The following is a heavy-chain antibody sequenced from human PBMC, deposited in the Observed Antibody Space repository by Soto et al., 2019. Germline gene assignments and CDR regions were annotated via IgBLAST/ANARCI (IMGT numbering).Heavy chain of an antibody. CDR3: AKASPFYELDY. J-gene: IGHJ4*02. Sequence: EVQLLESGGGLVQPGGSLRLSCAASGFTFSSYAMDWVRQAPGKGLEWVSAISGSGVSTYYADSVKGRFTISRDNSKNTLYLQMNNLRAVDTAVYYCAKASPFYELDYWGQGTLVTVSS. CDR1: GFTFSSYA. CDR2: ISGSGVST. V-gene: IGHV3-23*01. D-gene: IGHD5-12*01.